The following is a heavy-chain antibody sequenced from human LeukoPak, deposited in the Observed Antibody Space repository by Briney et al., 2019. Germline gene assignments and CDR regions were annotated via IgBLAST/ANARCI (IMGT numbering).Heavy chain of an antibody. J-gene: IGHJ6*03. CDR3: SKVPDIGGAYYYYYMDV. CDR1: GFTFSSYG. V-gene: IGHV3-30*02. Sequence: GGSLRLSCAASGFTFSSYGMHWIRQAPGKGLEWVAFIRYDGSNKYYADSVKGRFTISRDNSKNTLYLQMNSLRAEDTAVYYCSKVPDIGGAYYYYYMDVWGKGTTVTVSS. D-gene: IGHD3-9*01. CDR2: IRYDGSNK.